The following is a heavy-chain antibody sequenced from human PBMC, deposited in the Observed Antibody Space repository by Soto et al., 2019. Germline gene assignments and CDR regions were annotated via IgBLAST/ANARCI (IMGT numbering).Heavy chain of an antibody. Sequence: SVKVSCKACGCTFSNYVISWVRQAPGQGLEWMGGIIPLFGTTDCAKKFQGRIAITADESTTTVYMDLSSLRFEDTAVYFCEIDVGYEELSVVWVQGTTVTVSS. CDR1: GCTFSNYV. CDR2: IIPLFGTT. D-gene: IGHD5-12*01. J-gene: IGHJ6*02. CDR3: EIDVGYEELSVV. V-gene: IGHV1-69*13.